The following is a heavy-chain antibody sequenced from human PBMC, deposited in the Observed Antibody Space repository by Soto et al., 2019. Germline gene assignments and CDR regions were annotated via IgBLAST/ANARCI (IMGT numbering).Heavy chain of an antibody. D-gene: IGHD2-21*02. Sequence: GGSLRLSCTASGFTFGDYAMSWVRQAPGKGLEWVGFIRSKAYGGTTEYAASVKGRFTISRDDSKSIAYLQMNSLKTEDTAVYYCTRSGVCGGDCHNDYWGQGTLVTVS. CDR2: IRSKAYGGTT. CDR3: TRSGVCGGDCHNDY. CDR1: GFTFGDYA. V-gene: IGHV3-49*04. J-gene: IGHJ4*02.